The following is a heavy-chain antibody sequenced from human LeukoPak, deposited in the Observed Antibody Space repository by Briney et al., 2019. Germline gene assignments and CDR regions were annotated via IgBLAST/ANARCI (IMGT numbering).Heavy chain of an antibody. J-gene: IGHJ4*02. CDR3: TRYNKRAATFDY. Sequence: ASVKVSCKASGYTFTSYDINWVRQATGQGLEWMGWMNPNSGNTGYAQKFQGRVTMTRNTSISTAYMELSSLRSEDTAVYYCTRYNKRAATFDYWGQGTLVTVSS. CDR1: GYTFTSYD. CDR2: MNPNSGNT. V-gene: IGHV1-8*01. D-gene: IGHD2-15*01.